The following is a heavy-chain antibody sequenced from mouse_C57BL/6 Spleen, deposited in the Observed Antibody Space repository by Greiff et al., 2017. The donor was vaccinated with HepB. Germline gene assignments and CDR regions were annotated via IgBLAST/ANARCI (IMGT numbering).Heavy chain of an antibody. D-gene: IGHD4-1*01. CDR2: IWSGGST. J-gene: IGHJ4*01. CDR1: GFSLTSYG. CDR3: ARGNWDGYAMDY. Sequence: QVQLKQSGPGLVQPSQSLSITCTVSGFSLTSYGVHWVRQSPGKGLEWLGVIWSGGSTDYNAAFISRLSISKDNSKSQVFFKMNSLQADDTAIYYCARGNWDGYAMDYWGQGTSVTVSS. V-gene: IGHV2-2*01.